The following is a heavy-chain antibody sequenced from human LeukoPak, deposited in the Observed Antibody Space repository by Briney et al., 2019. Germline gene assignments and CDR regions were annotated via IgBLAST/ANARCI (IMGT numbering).Heavy chain of an antibody. Sequence: GESLKISCKGSGYSFTSYWIGWVRQMPGKGLEWMGIIYPGDSDTRYSPSFQGQVTISDYKSISTAYLPWCSLKASDTAMYSCARLVPELELRRRAAFEIWGEGTIVTVSS. CDR3: ARLVPELELRRRAAFEI. CDR1: GYSFTSYW. V-gene: IGHV5-51*01. CDR2: IYPGDSDT. J-gene: IGHJ3*02. D-gene: IGHD1-26*01.